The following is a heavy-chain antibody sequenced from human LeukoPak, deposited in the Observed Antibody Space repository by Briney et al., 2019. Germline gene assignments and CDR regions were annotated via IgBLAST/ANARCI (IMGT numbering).Heavy chain of an antibody. CDR1: GFIFSTFA. CDR2: ISANGRST. J-gene: IGHJ4*02. Sequence: EGSLRLSCAASGFIFSTFAMHWVRQTPGKGLEFVAAISANGRSTYYADSVKGRFTISRDNSKNILYLHMGSLRTEDMAVYYCAREEKYNSDLLEYWGQGALVTVSS. V-gene: IGHV3-64*02. CDR3: AREEKYNSDLLEY. D-gene: IGHD6-19*01.